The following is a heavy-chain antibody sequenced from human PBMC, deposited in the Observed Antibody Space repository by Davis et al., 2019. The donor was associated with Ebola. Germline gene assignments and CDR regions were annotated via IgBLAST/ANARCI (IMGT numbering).Heavy chain of an antibody. CDR2: INHSGST. J-gene: IGHJ6*02. V-gene: IGHV4-34*01. CDR1: GGSFSGYY. D-gene: IGHD5-18*01. CDR3: AREGYSYGSYYYYGMDV. Sequence: MPGGSLRLSCAVYGGSFSGYYWSWIRQPPGKGLEWIGEINHSGSTNYNPSLKSRVTISVDTSKNQFSLKLSSVTAADTAVYYCAREGYSYGSYYYYGMDVWGQGTTVTVSS.